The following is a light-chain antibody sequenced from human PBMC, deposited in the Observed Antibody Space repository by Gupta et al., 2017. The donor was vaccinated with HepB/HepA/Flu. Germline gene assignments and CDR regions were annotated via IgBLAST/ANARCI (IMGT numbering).Light chain of an antibody. CDR1: QGISSY. V-gene: IGKV1-8*01. CDR3: QQYYSYSLT. Sequence: AIRMTQYPSSFSASTGDRVTITCRASQGISSYLAWYQQKPGKAPKLLIYAASTLQSGVPSRFSGSGSGTDFTLTISCLQSEDFATYYCQQYYSYSLTFGPGTKVEIK. J-gene: IGKJ3*01. CDR2: AAS.